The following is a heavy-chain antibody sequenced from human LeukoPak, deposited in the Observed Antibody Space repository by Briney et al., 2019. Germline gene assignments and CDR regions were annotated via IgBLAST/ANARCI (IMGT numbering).Heavy chain of an antibody. CDR1: GFTFSDYH. Sequence: GGSLRLSCATSGFTFSDYHMSWIRQAPGKGLEWVSDISESGDTKFYTDSVKGRFTISRDNGKKSMYLQMNSLRAEDTAVYCCARRTYSNYFFDYWGQGTLVTVSS. V-gene: IGHV3-11*01. J-gene: IGHJ4*02. D-gene: IGHD4-11*01. CDR3: ARRTYSNYFFDY. CDR2: ISESGDTK.